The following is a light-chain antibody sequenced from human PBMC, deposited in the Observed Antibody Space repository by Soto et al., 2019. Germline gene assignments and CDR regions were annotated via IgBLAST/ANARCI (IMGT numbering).Light chain of an antibody. Sequence: QSALTQPPSVSGSPGQSVTISCTGTSGDVGVYNYVSWYQHHPGKVPKLMIYDVTKRPSGVPDRFSGSKSGNTASLTISGLQAEDEADYYCCSYAGSYTLYVFGTGTKLTVL. CDR3: CSYAGSYTLYV. J-gene: IGLJ1*01. CDR1: SGDVGVYNY. V-gene: IGLV2-11*01. CDR2: DVT.